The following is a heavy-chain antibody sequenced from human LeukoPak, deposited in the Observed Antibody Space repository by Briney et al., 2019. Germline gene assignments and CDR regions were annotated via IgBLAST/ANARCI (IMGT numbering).Heavy chain of an antibody. CDR2: INSDGSST. Sequence: PGGSLSLSCAASGFTFSSYWLHWVRQAQGKGLGWVSRINSDGSSTSYADSVKGRFTISRDNAKNTLYLQMNRLRAEDTAVYYCATGQGHGMDVWGQGTTVTVSS. D-gene: IGHD1-14*01. CDR1: GFTFSSYW. CDR3: ATGQGHGMDV. V-gene: IGHV3-74*01. J-gene: IGHJ6*02.